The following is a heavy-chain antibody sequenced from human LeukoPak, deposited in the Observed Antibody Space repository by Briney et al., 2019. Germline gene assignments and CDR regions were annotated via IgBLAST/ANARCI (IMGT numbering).Heavy chain of an antibody. J-gene: IGHJ4*02. CDR1: GFTFSSYA. V-gene: IGHV3-30-3*01. CDR3: ARDQVLRFLEWLIDY. Sequence: GGPLRLSCAASGFTFSSYAVHWVRQAPGKGLEWVAVISYDGSNKYYADSVKGRFTISRDNSKNTLYLQMNSLRAEDTAVYYCARDQVLRFLEWLIDYWGQGTLVTVSS. D-gene: IGHD3-3*01. CDR2: ISYDGSNK.